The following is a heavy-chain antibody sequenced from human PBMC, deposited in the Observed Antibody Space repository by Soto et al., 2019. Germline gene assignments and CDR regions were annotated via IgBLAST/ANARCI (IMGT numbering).Heavy chain of an antibody. Sequence: GESLKISCKGSGYSFTSYWIGWVRQMPGKGLEWMGIIYPGDSDTRYSPSFQGQVTISADKSISTAYLQWSSLKASDTAMYYCARQQSPGADYYYGMEVWGQGTTVTVS. CDR1: GYSFTSYW. CDR3: ARQQSPGADYYYGMEV. D-gene: IGHD3-10*01. V-gene: IGHV5-51*01. J-gene: IGHJ6*02. CDR2: IYPGDSDT.